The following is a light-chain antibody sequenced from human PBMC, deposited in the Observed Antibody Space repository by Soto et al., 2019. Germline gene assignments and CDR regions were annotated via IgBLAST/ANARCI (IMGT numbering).Light chain of an antibody. Sequence: QSVLTQPPSVSGTPGQRVTISCSGSSSNVGSNFVYWYQQFPGTAPKLLIYRTDQRPSGVPDRFSASKPGTSASLAISGLRSDDEADYYCAAWDNSLRWVFGGGTKLTAL. CDR2: RTD. CDR1: SSNVGSNF. V-gene: IGLV1-47*01. CDR3: AAWDNSLRWV. J-gene: IGLJ3*02.